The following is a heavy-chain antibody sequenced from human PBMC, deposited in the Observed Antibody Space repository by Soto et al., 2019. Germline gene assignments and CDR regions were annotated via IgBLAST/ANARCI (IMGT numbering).Heavy chain of an antibody. CDR1: GGTFSSYT. D-gene: IGHD3-10*01. J-gene: IGHJ6*02. Sequence: QVQLVQSGAEVKKPGSSVKVSCKASGGTFSSYTISWVRQAPGQGLEWMGRIIPILGIANYAQKFQGRVTITADKSTSTAYMELSSLRSEDTAVYYCASLWFGVLSPESGMDVWGQGTTVTVSS. CDR2: IIPILGIA. CDR3: ASLWFGVLSPESGMDV. V-gene: IGHV1-69*02.